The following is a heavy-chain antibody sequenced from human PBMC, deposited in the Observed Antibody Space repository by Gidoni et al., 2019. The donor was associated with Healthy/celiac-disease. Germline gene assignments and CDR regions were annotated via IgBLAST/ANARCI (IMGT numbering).Heavy chain of an antibody. CDR1: GFTFSSYG. CDR2: IWYDGSNK. Sequence: QVQLVESGGGVVQPGRSLRLSCAASGFTFSSYGMHWVRQAPGKGLEGVAVIWYDGSNKYYADSVKGRFTISRDNSKNTLYLQMNSLRAEDTAVYYCASDIAAAGATRLYYYYGMDVWGQGTTVTVSS. V-gene: IGHV3-33*01. CDR3: ASDIAAAGATRLYYYYGMDV. J-gene: IGHJ6*02. D-gene: IGHD6-13*01.